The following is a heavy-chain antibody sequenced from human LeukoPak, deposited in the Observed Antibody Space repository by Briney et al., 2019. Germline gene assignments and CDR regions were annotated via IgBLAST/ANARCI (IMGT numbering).Heavy chain of an antibody. CDR2: IYYSGST. V-gene: IGHV4-31*03. Sequence: SQTLSLTCTVSGGSIGSGGYYWSWIRQHPGKGLEWIGYIYYSGSTYYNPSLKSRVTISVDTSKNQFSLKLSSVTAADTAVYYCARRGYDSSGYYFNFDYWGQGTLVTVSS. CDR3: ARRGYDSSGYYFNFDY. J-gene: IGHJ4*02. CDR1: GGSIGSGGYY. D-gene: IGHD3-22*01.